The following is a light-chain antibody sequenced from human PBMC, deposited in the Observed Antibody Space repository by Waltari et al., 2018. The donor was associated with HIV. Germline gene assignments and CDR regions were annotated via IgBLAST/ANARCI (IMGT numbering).Light chain of an antibody. Sequence: IQMTQSPSSLSASIGDRVTISCRASQNVNRYIHWYQQKPGKAPERLIYAASSLQRGVPSRFSGAGSGTDFTLTISSLEPDDFATYYCQQSYNTPYTFGQGTELDI. CDR2: AAS. CDR1: QNVNRY. J-gene: IGKJ2*01. CDR3: QQSYNTPYT. V-gene: IGKV1-39*01.